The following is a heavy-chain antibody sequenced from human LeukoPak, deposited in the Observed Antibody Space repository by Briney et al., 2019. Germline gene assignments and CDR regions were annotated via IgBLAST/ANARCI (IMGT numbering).Heavy chain of an antibody. D-gene: IGHD3-16*01. V-gene: IGHV3-7*01. CDR2: INLDGNEV. CDR1: GFAFNTYW. J-gene: IGHJ4*01. Sequence: QSGGSLRLSCAASGFAFNTYWMTWVRQAPGKGLEWVANINLDGNEVHYVDSLKDRFTISRDNARDSLYLQMSSLRAEDTAVYYCASGRHDFVHWGHGTLVTVSS. CDR3: ASGRHDFVH.